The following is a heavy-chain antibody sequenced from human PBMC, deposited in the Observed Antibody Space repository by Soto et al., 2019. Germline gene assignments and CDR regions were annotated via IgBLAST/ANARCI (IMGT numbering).Heavy chain of an antibody. CDR3: ARESYGSSGYCQRWFDP. D-gene: IGHD3-22*01. CDR2: IIPIFGTA. J-gene: IGHJ5*02. V-gene: IGHV1-69*01. CDR1: GGTFSSYA. Sequence: QVQLVQSGAEVKKPGSSVKVSCKASGGTFSSYAISWVRQAPGQGLEWMGGIIPIFGTANYAQKFQGRVTLTADESTSTGYMEMSRLRSEDTAVYYCARESYGSSGYCQRWFDPWGQGTLVTVSS.